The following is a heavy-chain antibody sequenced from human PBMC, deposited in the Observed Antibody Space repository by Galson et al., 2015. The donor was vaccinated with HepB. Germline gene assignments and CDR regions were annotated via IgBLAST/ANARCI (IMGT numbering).Heavy chain of an antibody. D-gene: IGHD3-22*01. J-gene: IGHJ4*02. Sequence: SVKVSCKASGYTFTSYAMHWVRQAPGQRLEWMGWINAGNGNTKYSQNFQGRVTITRDTSASTAYMELSSLRSEDTAVYYCARAYYDSPPLDYWGQGTLVTVSS. V-gene: IGHV1-3*01. CDR2: INAGNGNT. CDR3: ARAYYDSPPLDY. CDR1: GYTFTSYA.